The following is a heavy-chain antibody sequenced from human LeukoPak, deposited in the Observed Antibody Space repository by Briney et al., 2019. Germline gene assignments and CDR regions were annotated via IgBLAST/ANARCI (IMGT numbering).Heavy chain of an antibody. CDR1: GYSFSSGYY. Sequence: PSETLSLACTISGYSFSSGYYWGWIRQPPGKGLEWIASVFQSGSTYYNPSLKSRVTISVDTSKNQFSLKLRSVTAADTAVYYCARDGDGYNSGGFDYWGQGTLVSVSS. CDR3: ARDGDGYNSGGFDY. D-gene: IGHD5-24*01. J-gene: IGHJ4*02. CDR2: VFQSGST. V-gene: IGHV4-38-2*02.